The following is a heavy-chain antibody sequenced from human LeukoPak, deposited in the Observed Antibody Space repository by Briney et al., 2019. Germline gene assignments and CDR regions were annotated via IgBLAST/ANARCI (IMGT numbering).Heavy chain of an antibody. CDR3: ARDREDSSSWDAFDI. V-gene: IGHV4-59*01. CDR1: GGSISSYY. J-gene: IGHJ3*02. CDR2: IYYSGST. Sequence: SETLSLTCTVSGGSISSYYWSWLRQPPGKGLEWIGYIYYSGSTNYNPSLKSRVTISVDTSKNQFSLKLSSVTAADTAVYYCARDREDSSSWDAFDIWGQGTMVTVSS. D-gene: IGHD6-13*01.